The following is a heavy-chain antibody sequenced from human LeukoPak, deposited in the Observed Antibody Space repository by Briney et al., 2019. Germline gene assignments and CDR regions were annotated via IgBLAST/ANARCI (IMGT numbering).Heavy chain of an antibody. V-gene: IGHV3-48*04. J-gene: IGHJ6*02. CDR2: ISSSSSTI. CDR1: GFTFSSYS. D-gene: IGHD5-18*01. Sequence: PGGSLRLSCAASGFTFSSYSMNWVRQAPGKGLEWVSYISSSSSTIYYADSVKGRFTISRDNAKNSLFLQMNSLRADDTAMYYCARRLMDTAMAYYYYYALDVWGQGTTVTVSS. CDR3: ARRLMDTAMAYYYYYALDV.